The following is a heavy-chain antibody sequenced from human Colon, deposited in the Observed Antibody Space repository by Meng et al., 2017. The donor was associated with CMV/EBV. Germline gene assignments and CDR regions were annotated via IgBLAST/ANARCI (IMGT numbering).Heavy chain of an antibody. CDR1: GFTFSSYA. J-gene: IGHJ4*02. V-gene: IGHV3-30-3*01. Sequence: GESRKISCAASGFTFSSYAMHWVRQAPGKGLEWVAVISYDGSNKYYADSVKGRFTISRDNSKNTLYLQMNSLRAEDTAVYYCARVRLGATRDYWGQGTLVTVSS. CDR2: ISYDGSNK. CDR3: ARVRLGATRDY. D-gene: IGHD1-26*01.